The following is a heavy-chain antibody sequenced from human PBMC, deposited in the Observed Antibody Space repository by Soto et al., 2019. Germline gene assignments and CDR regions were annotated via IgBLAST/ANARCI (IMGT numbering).Heavy chain of an antibody. V-gene: IGHV3-43*01. CDR2: ISWDGGTT. J-gene: IGHJ4*02. D-gene: IGHD6-6*01. Sequence: EVHLVESGGVVVQPAGSLRLTCAASGFTFDDHNMRWVRQVPGKGLEWVSLISWDGGTTYYADSVKGRFTVSRDNSINLLYLQMNALTTEDSALYYCASSQGDYWGQGTLVTVS. CDR1: GFTFDDHN. CDR3: ASSQGDY.